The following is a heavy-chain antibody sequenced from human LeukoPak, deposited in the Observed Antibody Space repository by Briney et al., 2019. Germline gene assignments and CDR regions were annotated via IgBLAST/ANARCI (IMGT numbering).Heavy chain of an antibody. D-gene: IGHD6-6*01. CDR3: AKDRRGSSSSDNWFDP. V-gene: IGHV3-30*18. Sequence: PGRSLRLSCAASGFTFSSYGMHWVRQAPGKGLEWVAVISYDGSSKYYADSVKGRFTISRDNSKNTLYLQMNSLRAEDTAVYYCAKDRRGSSSSDNWFDPWGQGTLVTVSS. J-gene: IGHJ5*02. CDR1: GFTFSSYG. CDR2: ISYDGSSK.